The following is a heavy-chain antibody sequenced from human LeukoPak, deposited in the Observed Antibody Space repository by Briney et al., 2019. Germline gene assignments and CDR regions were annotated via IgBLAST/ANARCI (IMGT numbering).Heavy chain of an antibody. Sequence: SETLSLTCTVSGGSISSNNYYWGWIRQPPGKGLEWIGSIYYGGYTYYNPSLKSRVTISVDTSKNQFSLKLSSVTAADTAIYYCQSRFLEWLLDYWGQGTRVTVSS. CDR2: IYYGGYT. CDR3: QSRFLEWLLDY. V-gene: IGHV4-39*01. D-gene: IGHD3-3*01. J-gene: IGHJ4*02. CDR1: GGSISSNNYY.